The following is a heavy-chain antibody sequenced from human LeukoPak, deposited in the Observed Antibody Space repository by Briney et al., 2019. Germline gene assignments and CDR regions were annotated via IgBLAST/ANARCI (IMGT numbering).Heavy chain of an antibody. CDR2: IYTSGST. V-gene: IGHV4-4*07. CDR3: AREQQQLVNFDY. J-gene: IGHJ4*02. D-gene: IGHD6-13*01. CDR1: GGSISSYY. Sequence: SETLSLTCTVAGGSISSYYWSWIRQPAGKGQEWIGRIYTSGSTNYNPSLKSRVTMSVDTSKNQFSLKLSSVTAADTAVYYCAREQQQLVNFDYWGQGTLVTVSS.